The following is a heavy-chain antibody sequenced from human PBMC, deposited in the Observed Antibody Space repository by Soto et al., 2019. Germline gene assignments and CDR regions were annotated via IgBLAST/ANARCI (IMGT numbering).Heavy chain of an antibody. CDR1: GGTFSSYA. D-gene: IGHD2-15*01. CDR3: ARGGIVVVVAAKYNWFDP. V-gene: IGHV1-69*01. CDR2: IIPIFGTA. Sequence: QVQLVQSGAEVKKPGSSVKVPCKASGGTFSSYAISWVRQAPGQGLEWMGGIIPIFGTANYAQKFQGRVTITADESTSTAYMELCSLRSEDTAVYYCARGGIVVVVAAKYNWFDPWGQGTLVTVSS. J-gene: IGHJ5*02.